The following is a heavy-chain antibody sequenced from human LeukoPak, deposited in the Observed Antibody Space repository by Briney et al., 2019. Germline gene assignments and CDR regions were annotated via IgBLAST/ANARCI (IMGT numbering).Heavy chain of an antibody. CDR3: AKRGVVIRVILVGFHKEAYYFDS. CDR1: GITLSNYG. V-gene: IGHV3-23*01. CDR2: ISGSGGCT. Sequence: PGGSLTLSCAVSGITLSNYGMSWVRQAPGKGLEWVAGISGSGGCTNYADSVKGRFTISRDNPKNTLFLQMKSLRAEDTAVYFCAKRGVVIRVILVGFHKEAYYFDSWGQGALVTVSS. D-gene: IGHD3-22*01. J-gene: IGHJ4*02.